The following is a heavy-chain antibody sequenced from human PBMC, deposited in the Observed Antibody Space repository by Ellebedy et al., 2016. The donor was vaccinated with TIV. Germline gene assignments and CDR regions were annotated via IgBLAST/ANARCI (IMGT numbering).Heavy chain of an antibody. V-gene: IGHV3-21*01. J-gene: IGHJ4*02. Sequence: GESLKISCAASGFTFSSYTMNWVRQAPGKGLEWVSSITSTSGTMYYAASVQGRFTSSRDNAKNSLYLQMNSLRAEDTAVYYCSRGIAAVMYWGQGTLVTVSS. CDR3: SRGIAAVMY. CDR2: ITSTSGTM. CDR1: GFTFSSYT. D-gene: IGHD6-13*01.